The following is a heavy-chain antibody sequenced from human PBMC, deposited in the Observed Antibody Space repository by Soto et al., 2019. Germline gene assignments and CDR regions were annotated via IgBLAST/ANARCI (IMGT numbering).Heavy chain of an antibody. D-gene: IGHD6-13*01. V-gene: IGHV1-46*01. J-gene: IGHJ5*01. CDR3: ATAAYSTSWYDF. CDR2: INPSGGST. CDR1: EYTFTDYY. Sequence: QVQLVQSGAEVKKPGASVKLSCKSSEYTFTDYYILWVRQAPGQGLEWMGLINPSGGSTSYAQKFQGRVTMTRDTSTSTVYMELSSLRSEDTAVYYCATAAYSTSWYDFWGQGTLVTVSS.